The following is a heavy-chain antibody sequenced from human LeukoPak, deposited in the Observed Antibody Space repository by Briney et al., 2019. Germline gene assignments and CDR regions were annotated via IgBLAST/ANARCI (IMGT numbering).Heavy chain of an antibody. Sequence: GVSLRLSCAASGFTFGSYAMSWVRQAPGKGLEWVSAITDSGGDTYYADSVKGRFTISRDNSKNTLYLQMNSLRPDDTAVYYCAKGSSPSRPYYFDYWGQGTLVTVSS. CDR3: AKGSSPSRPYYFDY. V-gene: IGHV3-23*01. CDR1: GFTFGSYA. D-gene: IGHD1-26*01. J-gene: IGHJ4*02. CDR2: ITDSGGDT.